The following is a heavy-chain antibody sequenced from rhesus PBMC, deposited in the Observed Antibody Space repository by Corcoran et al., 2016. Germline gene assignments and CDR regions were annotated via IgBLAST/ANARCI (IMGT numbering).Heavy chain of an antibody. CDR1: GGAISGYYY. CDR3: ARDRTTVGYFDY. Sequence: QVQLQESGPGLVKPSETLSLTCAVPGGAISGYYYWSWIRQPPGKGLVWIGSIYGSGGSNYLNQSLRRRVTLSVYPSTNQFSLKLSSVSAADTAVYYCARDRTTVGYFDYWGQGVLVTVSS. J-gene: IGHJ4*01. V-gene: IGHV4S14*01. D-gene: IGHD4-29*01. CDR2: IYGSGGSN.